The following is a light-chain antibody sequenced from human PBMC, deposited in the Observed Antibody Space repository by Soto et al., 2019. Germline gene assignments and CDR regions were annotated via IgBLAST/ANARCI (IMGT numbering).Light chain of an antibody. J-gene: IGKJ2*01. Sequence: DIQMTQSPSSLSASVGDRVTITCQSSQSIISYLNWYQQKAGKAPQLLIYAASSLQSGVPARFSGSGSGTDFILSICSLQPEDSAIYSCQQSYSSPRTFGQGTKLEI. CDR1: QSIISY. V-gene: IGKV1-39*01. CDR2: AAS. CDR3: QQSYSSPRT.